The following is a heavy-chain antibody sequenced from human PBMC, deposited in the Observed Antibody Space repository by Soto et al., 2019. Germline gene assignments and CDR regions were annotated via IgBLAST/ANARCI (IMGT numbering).Heavy chain of an antibody. D-gene: IGHD3-3*01. Sequence: QVQLVESGGGVVQPGRSLRLSCAASGFTFSSYGMHWVRQAPGKGLEWVAVIWYDGSNKYYADSVKGRFTISRDNSKNTLYLQMNGLRAEDTAVYYCAREGGGDFWSGYSAKYDYWGQGTLVTVSS. CDR3: AREGGGDFWSGYSAKYDY. CDR2: IWYDGSNK. J-gene: IGHJ4*02. CDR1: GFTFSSYG. V-gene: IGHV3-33*01.